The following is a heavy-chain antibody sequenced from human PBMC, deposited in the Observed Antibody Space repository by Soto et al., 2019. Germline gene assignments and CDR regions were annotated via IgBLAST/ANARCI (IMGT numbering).Heavy chain of an antibody. D-gene: IGHD3-3*01. CDR3: ARGQRFSDWFDP. V-gene: IGHV4-4*07. J-gene: IGHJ5*02. Sequence: SETLSLTCSVSGGTISGYYWTWIRQPAGKGLEWIGRIYSGGNTKYNPSLQSRVTMSLDTSNNQFSLRLTSVTAADTAVYYCARGQRFSDWFDPWGQGTLVTVSS. CDR1: GGTISGYY. CDR2: IYSGGNT.